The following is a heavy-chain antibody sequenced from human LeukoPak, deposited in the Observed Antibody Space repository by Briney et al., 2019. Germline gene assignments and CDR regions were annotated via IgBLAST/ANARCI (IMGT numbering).Heavy chain of an antibody. D-gene: IGHD6-19*01. CDR3: ASQLFPLAVSGFDY. J-gene: IGHJ4*02. CDR1: GGSISSSTYY. V-gene: IGHV4-39*01. CDR2: IYYSGST. Sequence: PSETLSLTCTVSGGSISSSTYYWGWIRQPPGKGLEWIGTIYYSGSTYYNPSLKSRVTISVDTSKNQFSLKLSSVTAADTAVYYCASQLFPLAVSGFDYWAREPWSPSPQ.